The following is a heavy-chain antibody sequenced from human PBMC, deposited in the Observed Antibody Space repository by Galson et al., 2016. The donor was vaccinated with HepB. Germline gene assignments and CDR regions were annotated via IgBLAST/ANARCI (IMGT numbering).Heavy chain of an antibody. J-gene: IGHJ6*02. CDR1: GFTFSSYV. V-gene: IGHV3-23*01. Sequence: SLRLSCAASGFTFSSYVMSWVRQAPGKGLEWVSSISDTGGSTYYADSVKGRFTISRDNSKNTLYLQMNSLRAEDTAVYYCTTDDTRYYYDSSGYYSKVYSYYGMDVWGQGTMVTVSS. D-gene: IGHD3-22*01. CDR2: ISDTGGST. CDR3: TTDDTRYYYDSSGYYSKVYSYYGMDV.